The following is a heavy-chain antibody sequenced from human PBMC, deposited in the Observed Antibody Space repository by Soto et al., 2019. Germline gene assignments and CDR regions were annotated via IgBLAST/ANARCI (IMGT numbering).Heavy chain of an antibody. V-gene: IGHV4-31*03. Sequence: QVQLQESGPGLVKPSQTLSLTCTVSGGSISSGGYYWSWIRQHPGNGLEWIGYIYYSGSTYYNPSLKSRVTMSVDTSKNQFSRKLSSVTAADTAVYYCAGGDGYGSGRGWFDPWGQGTLVTVSS. CDR3: AGGDGYGSGRGWFDP. D-gene: IGHD3-10*01. J-gene: IGHJ5*02. CDR1: GGSISSGGYY. CDR2: IYYSGST.